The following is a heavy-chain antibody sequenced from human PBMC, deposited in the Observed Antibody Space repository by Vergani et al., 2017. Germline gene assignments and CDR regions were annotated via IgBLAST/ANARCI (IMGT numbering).Heavy chain of an antibody. CDR2: ISSSSSYI. CDR1: GFTFSSYS. J-gene: IGHJ6*03. Sequence: EVQLVESGGGLVKPGGSLRLSCAASGFTFSSYSMNWVRQAPGKGLEWVSSISSSSSYIYYADSVKGRFTISRDNAKNSLYLQMNSLRAEDTAVYYCGRGGDCSSTSCYMGYYYYYMDVWGKGTTVTVSS. D-gene: IGHD2-2*02. V-gene: IGHV3-21*01. CDR3: GRGGDCSSTSCYMGYYYYYMDV.